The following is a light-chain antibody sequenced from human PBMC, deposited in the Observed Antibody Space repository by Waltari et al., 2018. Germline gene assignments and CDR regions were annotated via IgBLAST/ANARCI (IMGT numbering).Light chain of an antibody. V-gene: IGLV2-14*03. J-gene: IGLJ2*01. Sequence: QSALTQPASVSGSPGQSNTLPCTGTRSDVRAYNYVSWYQKPPGKAPKLMIYDASNRPSGVSNLFSGSKSGNTTSLTISGLQAEDEADYYCSSYISSSTLELFGGGTSLTVL. CDR2: DAS. CDR1: RSDVRAYNY. CDR3: SSYISSSTLEL.